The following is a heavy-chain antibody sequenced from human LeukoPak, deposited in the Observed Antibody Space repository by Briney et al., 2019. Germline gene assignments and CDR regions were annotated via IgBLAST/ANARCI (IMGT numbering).Heavy chain of an antibody. V-gene: IGHV1-2*02. CDR3: ARDIPTVTTPGIDY. D-gene: IGHD4-17*01. CDR2: INPNSGGT. Sequence: GASVKVSCKASGYTFTGYYMHWVRQAPGQGLEWMGWINPNSGGTNYAQKFQGRVTMTRDTSISTAYMELSRLRSDDTAVYYCARDIPTVTTPGIDYWGQGTLVTVSS. CDR1: GYTFTGYY. J-gene: IGHJ4*02.